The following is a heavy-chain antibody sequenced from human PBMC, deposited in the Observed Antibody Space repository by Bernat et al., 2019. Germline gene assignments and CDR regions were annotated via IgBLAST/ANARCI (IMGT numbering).Heavy chain of an antibody. V-gene: IGHV3-30-3*01. CDR2: ISYDGSNK. D-gene: IGHD6-19*01. J-gene: IGHJ4*02. CDR3: ARVPGGWPYFDY. Sequence: QVQLVESGGGVVQPGRSLRLSCAASGFTFSSYAMHWVRQAPGKGLEWVAVISYDGSNKYYADSVKGRFTISRDNSKNTLYLQMNSLRAEDTAVYYCARVPGGWPYFDYWGQRALVTIYS. CDR1: GFTFSSYA.